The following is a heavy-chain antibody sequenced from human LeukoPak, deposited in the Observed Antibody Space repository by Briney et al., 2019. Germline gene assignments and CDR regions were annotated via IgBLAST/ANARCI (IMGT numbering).Heavy chain of an antibody. J-gene: IGHJ4*02. V-gene: IGHV3-30*04. CDR3: AKVRWGDIVVVVAANFDY. D-gene: IGHD2-15*01. CDR2: ISYDGSNK. Sequence: GGSLRLSCAASGFTFSSYAMHWVRQAPGKGLEWVAVISYDGSNKYYADSVKGRFTISRDNSKNTLYLQMNSLRAEDTAVYYCAKVRWGDIVVVVAANFDYWGQGTLVTVSS. CDR1: GFTFSSYA.